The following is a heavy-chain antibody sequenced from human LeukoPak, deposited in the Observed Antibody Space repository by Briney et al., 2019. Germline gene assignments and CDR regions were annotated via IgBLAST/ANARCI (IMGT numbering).Heavy chain of an antibody. CDR3: ARGPKYGDV. CDR1: GGSISSYY. CDR2: ISYSGST. Sequence: PSETLSLTCTVSGGSISSYYWSWARQPPGKGLEWIGYISYSGSTSNNPSLKSRVTISVDTSKNQFSLKMTSVTAADTAVYYCARGPKYGDVWGQGTVVTVSS. D-gene: IGHD2-8*01. V-gene: IGHV4-59*01. J-gene: IGHJ3*01.